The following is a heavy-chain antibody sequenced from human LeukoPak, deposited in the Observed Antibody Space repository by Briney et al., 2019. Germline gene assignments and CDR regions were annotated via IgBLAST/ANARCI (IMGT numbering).Heavy chain of an antibody. V-gene: IGHV3-21*04. CDR3: ARVNDYDTSGARFAY. CDR1: GFTFSSYS. Sequence: PGGSLRLSCAASGFTFSSYSMNWVRQAPGKGLEWVSSISSSSSYIYYADSVKGRFTISRDNAKNSLYLQMNSLRAEDTAVYYCARVNDYDTSGARFAYWGQGTLVTVSS. CDR2: ISSSSSYI. J-gene: IGHJ4*02. D-gene: IGHD3-22*01.